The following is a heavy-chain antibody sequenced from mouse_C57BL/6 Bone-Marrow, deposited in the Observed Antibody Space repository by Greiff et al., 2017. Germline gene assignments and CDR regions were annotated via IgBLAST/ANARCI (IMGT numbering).Heavy chain of an antibody. CDR1: GYAFTNYL. Sequence: VKLQESGAELVRPGTSVKVSCKASGYAFTNYLIEWVKQRPGQGLEWIGVINPGSGGTNYNEKFKGKATLTADKSSSTAYMQLSSLTSEDSAVYFCAREDYDYDVYYAMDYWGQGTSVTVSS. CDR2: INPGSGGT. D-gene: IGHD2-4*01. V-gene: IGHV1-54*01. CDR3: AREDYDYDVYYAMDY. J-gene: IGHJ4*01.